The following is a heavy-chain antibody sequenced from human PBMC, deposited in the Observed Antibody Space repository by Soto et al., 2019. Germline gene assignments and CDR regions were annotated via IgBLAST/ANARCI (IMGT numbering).Heavy chain of an antibody. D-gene: IGHD3-9*01. Sequence: TSETLSLTCTVSGGSISSYYWSWIRQPPGKGLEWIGYIYYSGSTNYNPSLKSRVTISVDTSKNQFSLKLSSVTAADTAVYYCARVGSYYDILTGYYDFDYWGQGTLVTVSS. V-gene: IGHV4-59*01. CDR2: IYYSGST. J-gene: IGHJ4*02. CDR3: ARVGSYYDILTGYYDFDY. CDR1: GGSISSYY.